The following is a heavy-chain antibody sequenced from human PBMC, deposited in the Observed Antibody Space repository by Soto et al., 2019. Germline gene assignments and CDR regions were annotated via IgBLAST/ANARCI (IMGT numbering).Heavy chain of an antibody. CDR2: IIPIFGTA. J-gene: IGHJ4*02. D-gene: IGHD6-19*01. V-gene: IGHV1-69*06. Sequence: SVKVSCKASGGTFSSYAISWVRQAPGQGLEWMGGIIPIFGTANYAQKFQGRVTITADKSTSTAYMELSSLRSEDTAVYYCARSGYSSGWPKFDYWGQGTLVTVSS. CDR1: GGTFSSYA. CDR3: ARSGYSSGWPKFDY.